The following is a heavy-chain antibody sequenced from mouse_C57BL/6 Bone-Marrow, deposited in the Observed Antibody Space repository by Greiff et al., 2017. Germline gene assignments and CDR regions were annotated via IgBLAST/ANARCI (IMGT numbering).Heavy chain of an antibody. J-gene: IGHJ2*01. CDR1: GYTFTDYN. CDR2: INPNNGGT. Sequence: EVKVVESGPELVKPGASVKMSCKASGYTFTDYNMHWVKQSHGKSLEWIGYINPNNGGTSYNQKFKGKATLTVNKSSSPAYMELRSLTSEDSAVYYCARLSYYDYDGYFDYWGQGTTLTVSS. V-gene: IGHV1-22*01. D-gene: IGHD2-4*01. CDR3: ARLSYYDYDGYFDY.